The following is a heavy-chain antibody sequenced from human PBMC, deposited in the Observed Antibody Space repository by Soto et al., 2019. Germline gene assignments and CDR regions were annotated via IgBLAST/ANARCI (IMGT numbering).Heavy chain of an antibody. V-gene: IGHV3-30*18. CDR1: GFTFSAYG. D-gene: IGHD3-3*01. Sequence: TGGSLRLSCAASGFTFSAYGMHWVRQAPGKGLEWVAVISYDGSNKYYADSVKGRFTISRDNSKNTLYLQMNSLRAEDTAVYYCAKSPGGYYSFDIWGQGTMVTVS. J-gene: IGHJ3*02. CDR2: ISYDGSNK. CDR3: AKSPGGYYSFDI.